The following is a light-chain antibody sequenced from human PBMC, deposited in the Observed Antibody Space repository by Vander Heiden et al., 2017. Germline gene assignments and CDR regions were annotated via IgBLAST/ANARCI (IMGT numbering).Light chain of an antibody. V-gene: IGKV1-8*01. CDR2: AAS. CDR3: QQHDSYPRT. J-gene: IGKJ1*01. CDR1: QGISSY. Sequence: AIRMTQSPSSFSASVGDRVTITCRASQGISSYLAWYQQKPGKAPKLLIYAASTLQSGVPSRFSGSGSGTDFTLTISSLQSEDFATYYCQQHDSYPRTFGQGTKVEIK.